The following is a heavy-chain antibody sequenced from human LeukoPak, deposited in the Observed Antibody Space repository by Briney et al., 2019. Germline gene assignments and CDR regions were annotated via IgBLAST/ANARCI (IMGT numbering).Heavy chain of an antibody. J-gene: IGHJ4*02. V-gene: IGHV4-39*01. D-gene: IGHD3-10*01. Sequence: SETLSLTCNVSGGSISSSSNYWGWIRQPPGKGLEWIGSICYSGSTYYNPSLKGRVTISVDTSKNQFSLKLSSVTAADTAVYYCARRPKTPGRTIFDYWGQGTLVTVSS. CDR2: ICYSGST. CDR1: GGSISSSSNY. CDR3: ARRPKTPGRTIFDY.